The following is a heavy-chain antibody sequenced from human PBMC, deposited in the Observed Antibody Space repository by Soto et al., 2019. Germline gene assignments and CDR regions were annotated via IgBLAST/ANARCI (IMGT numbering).Heavy chain of an antibody. CDR1: GFTFSSSA. D-gene: IGHD6-19*01. V-gene: IGHV3-23*01. Sequence: GGSLRLSCAASGFTFSSSAMSWVRQAPEKGLEWVSAVSGSGGTTYYADSVRGRFTISRDNSKNTLYLQMNSLRAEDTAIYFCARCTVGTIVTSGWCHYLHPWGQGTLVTVSS. J-gene: IGHJ5*02. CDR2: VSGSGGTT. CDR3: ARCTVGTIVTSGWCHYLHP.